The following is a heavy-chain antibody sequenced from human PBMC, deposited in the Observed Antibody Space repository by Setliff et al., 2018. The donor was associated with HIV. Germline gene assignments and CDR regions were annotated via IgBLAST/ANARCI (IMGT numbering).Heavy chain of an antibody. Sequence: SGGSLRLSCTASGITFGDYAMSWVRQAPGKGLEWVGFIRSKAYGGTTEYAASVKGRFTISRDDSKSIAYLQMNSLKTEDTAVYYCTRVIYYYDGSGYHGGLDYWGQGTLVTVSS. V-gene: IGHV3-49*04. CDR3: TRVIYYYDGSGYHGGLDY. J-gene: IGHJ4*02. CDR2: IRSKAYGGTT. CDR1: GITFGDYA. D-gene: IGHD3-22*01.